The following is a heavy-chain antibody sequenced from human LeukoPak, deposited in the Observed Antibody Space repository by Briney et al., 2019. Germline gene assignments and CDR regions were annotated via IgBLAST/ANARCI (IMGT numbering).Heavy chain of an antibody. CDR1: GGSVSSYY. D-gene: IGHD2-15*01. CDR3: ARHRGGYYYYYGMDV. V-gene: IGHV4-39*01. J-gene: IGHJ6*02. CDR2: IYYSGST. Sequence: SETLSLTCTVSGGSVSSYYWGWIRQPPGKGLEWIGSIYYSGSTYYNPSLKSRVTISVDTSKNQFSLKLSSVTAADTAVYYCARHRGGYYYYYGMDVWGQGTTVTVSS.